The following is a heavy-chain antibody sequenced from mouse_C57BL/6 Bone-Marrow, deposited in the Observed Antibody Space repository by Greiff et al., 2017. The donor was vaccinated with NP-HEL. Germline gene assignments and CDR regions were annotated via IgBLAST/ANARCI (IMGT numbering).Heavy chain of an antibody. CDR3: ARVSIYYYGSSSYWYFDV. Sequence: EVQLMESGGGLVQSGRSLRLSCATSGFTFSDFYMEWVRQAPGKGLEWIAASRNKANDYTTEYSASVKGRFIVSRDTSQSILYLQMNALRAEDTAIYYCARVSIYYYGSSSYWYFDVWGTGTTVTVSS. CDR1: GFTFSDFY. D-gene: IGHD1-1*01. CDR2: SRNKANDYTT. J-gene: IGHJ1*03. V-gene: IGHV7-1*01.